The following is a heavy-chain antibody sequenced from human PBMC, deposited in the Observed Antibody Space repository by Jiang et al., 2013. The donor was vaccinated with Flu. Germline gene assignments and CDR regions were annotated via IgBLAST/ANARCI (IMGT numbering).Heavy chain of an antibody. CDR2: IKQDGSEK. Sequence: QLVESGGGLVQPGGSLRLSCAASSFTFSNYYMSWVRQAPGKGLEWVANIKQDGSEKKYVDSVKGRFTISRDNVKKSLYLQINSLRAEDAAVYYCARDYSGDNSAYRPLDYWGQGTLVTVSS. D-gene: IGHD3-22*01. J-gene: IGHJ4*02. V-gene: IGHV3-7*03. CDR3: ARDYSGDNSAYRPLDY. CDR1: SFTFSNYY.